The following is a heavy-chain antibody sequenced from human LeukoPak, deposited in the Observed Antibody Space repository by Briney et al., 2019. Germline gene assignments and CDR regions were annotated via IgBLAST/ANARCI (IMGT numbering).Heavy chain of an antibody. Sequence: GRSLRLSCAASGFTFNSYGMHWVRQAPGKGLEWVAVISYDGSNKYYVDSVKGRFTISRDNSKNTLYLQMNSLRAEDTAVYYCARDSSGYYPLEYFQHWGQGTLVTVSS. V-gene: IGHV3-30*03. D-gene: IGHD3-22*01. CDR2: ISYDGSNK. CDR3: ARDSSGYYPLEYFQH. J-gene: IGHJ1*01. CDR1: GFTFNSYG.